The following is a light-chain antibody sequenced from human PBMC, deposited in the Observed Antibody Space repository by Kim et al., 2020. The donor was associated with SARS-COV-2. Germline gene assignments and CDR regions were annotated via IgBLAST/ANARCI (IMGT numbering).Light chain of an antibody. CDR3: QHYSRSRALT. V-gene: IGKV3-20*01. Sequence: PGESATGSCRASQSVSGSDLAWYQQKPGQAPRLLIYRASSRATGIPDRFSGSGSGTDFTLTISRLKPEDFAVYYCQHYSRSRALTFGGGTKVDIK. CDR1: QSVSGSD. CDR2: RAS. J-gene: IGKJ4*01.